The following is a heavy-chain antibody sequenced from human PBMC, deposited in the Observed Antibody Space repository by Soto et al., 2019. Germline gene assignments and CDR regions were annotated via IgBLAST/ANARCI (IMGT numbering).Heavy chain of an antibody. Sequence: QLQLQESGPGLVKPSETLSLTCSVSGDSINSDKYYWGWIRQPPGKGLEWIGSIYFRGNTYYNPSLQPRVNISLDKSKSQFSLKLNSVTAADSAVYFCARLEGLATISYYFDFWGQGALVTVSS. J-gene: IGHJ4*02. V-gene: IGHV4-39*01. CDR3: ARLEGLATISYYFDF. CDR2: IYFRGNT. CDR1: GDSINSDKYY. D-gene: IGHD3-9*01.